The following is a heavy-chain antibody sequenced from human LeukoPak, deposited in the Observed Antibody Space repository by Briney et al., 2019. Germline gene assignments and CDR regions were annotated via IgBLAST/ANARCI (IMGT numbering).Heavy chain of an antibody. CDR3: ARLSGMVRGDPDY. J-gene: IGHJ4*02. CDR1: GGSISSYY. D-gene: IGHD3-10*01. CDR2: IYYSGST. Sequence: SETLSLTCTVSGGSISSYYWSWIRQPPGKGLEWIGYIYYSGSTNYNPSLKSRVTISVDTSKNQFSLKLSSVTAADTAVYYCARLSGMVRGDPDYWGQGTLVTVSS. V-gene: IGHV4-59*01.